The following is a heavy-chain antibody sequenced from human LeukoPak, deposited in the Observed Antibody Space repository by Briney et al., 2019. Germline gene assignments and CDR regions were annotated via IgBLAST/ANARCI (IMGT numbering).Heavy chain of an antibody. CDR1: GFTYSSYE. D-gene: IGHD3-3*01. CDR3: ARNERSGSSYYYYYMDV. V-gene: IGHV3-21*01. Sequence: GGSLRLSCAASGFTYSSYEMNGLRQAPGKGVEWVSSVSSNNDYIYYADSVKGRFTISRDNAKTSLYLQLNSLRAEDTAVYYCARNERSGSSYYYYYMDVWGKGTTVTVSS. J-gene: IGHJ6*03. CDR2: VSSNNDYI.